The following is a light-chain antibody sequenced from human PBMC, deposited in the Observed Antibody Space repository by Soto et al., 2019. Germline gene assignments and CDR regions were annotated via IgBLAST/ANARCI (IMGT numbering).Light chain of an antibody. Sequence: QSALTQPRSVSGSPGQSVTISCTGTSSDVGGYNYVSWYQQHPGKAPKLIIYDVLKRPSGVPDRFSGSKSDNTASLTISGLQPEYEADYYCCSYAGSYTGVFGGGTKLTVL. V-gene: IGLV2-11*01. CDR3: CSYAGSYTGV. CDR2: DVL. CDR1: SSDVGGYNY. J-gene: IGLJ3*02.